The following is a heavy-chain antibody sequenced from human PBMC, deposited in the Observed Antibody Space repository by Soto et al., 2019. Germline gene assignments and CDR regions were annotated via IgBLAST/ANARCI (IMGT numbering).Heavy chain of an antibody. Sequence: PSETLSLTCTVSGGSISSGDYYWSWIRQPPGKGLEWIGYIYYSGSTYYNPSLKSRVTISVDTSKNQFSLKLSSVTAADTAVYYCARDRHRGYKHYYYGMDVWGQGTTVTVSS. CDR1: GGSISSGDYY. J-gene: IGHJ6*02. CDR2: IYYSGST. D-gene: IGHD1-20*01. CDR3: ARDRHRGYKHYYYGMDV. V-gene: IGHV4-30-4*01.